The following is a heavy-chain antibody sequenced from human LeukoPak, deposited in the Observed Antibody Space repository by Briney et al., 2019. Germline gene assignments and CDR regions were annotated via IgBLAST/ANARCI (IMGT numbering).Heavy chain of an antibody. CDR2: IYYSGST. D-gene: IGHD3-22*01. V-gene: IGHV4-39*01. Sequence: SETLSLTCSVWFRSISSSSYYWGWIRQPPGKGLEWIGSIYYSGSTYYNPSLKSRVTISVDTSKNQFSLKLSSVTAADTAVYHCARLQYYYDSSGLTGNAFDIWGQGTMVTVSS. CDR1: FRSISSSSYY. CDR3: ARLQYYYDSSGLTGNAFDI. J-gene: IGHJ3*02.